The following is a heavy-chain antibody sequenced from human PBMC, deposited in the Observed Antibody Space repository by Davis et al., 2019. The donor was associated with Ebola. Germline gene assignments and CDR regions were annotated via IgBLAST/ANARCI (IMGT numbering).Heavy chain of an antibody. CDR3: ARGGGGYCSSTSCYRYYGMDV. CDR1: GGSISSYY. CDR2: INHSGST. D-gene: IGHD2-2*02. J-gene: IGHJ6*02. Sequence: MPSETLSLTCTVSGGSISSYYWSWIRQPPGKGLEWIGEINHSGSTNYNPSLKSRVTISVDTSKNQFSLKLSSVTAADTAVYYCARGGGGYCSSTSCYRYYGMDVWGQGTTVTVSS. V-gene: IGHV4-34*01.